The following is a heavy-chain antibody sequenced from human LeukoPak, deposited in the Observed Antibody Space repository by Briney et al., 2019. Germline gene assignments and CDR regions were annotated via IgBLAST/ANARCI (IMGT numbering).Heavy chain of an antibody. CDR3: ATPAAGPGAEYSFY. CDR1: GFTFSSYA. J-gene: IGHJ1*01. V-gene: IGHV3-30-3*01. Sequence: PGGSLRLSCAASGFTFSSYAMHWVRQAPGKGLEWVAVISYDGSNKYYADSVKGRFTISRDNAKNSLYLQMNSLKVEDTAVYYCATPAAGPGAEYSFYWGQGTLVIVSS. D-gene: IGHD6-13*01. CDR2: ISYDGSNK.